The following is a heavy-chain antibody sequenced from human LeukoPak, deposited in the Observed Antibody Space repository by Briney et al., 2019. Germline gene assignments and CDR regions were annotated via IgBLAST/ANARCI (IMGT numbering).Heavy chain of an antibody. CDR2: MTSSSSDT. V-gene: IGHV3-11*05. CDR3: ARDYDILTGYFRGGFDY. Sequence: GGSLRLSCAASGFTFSSYAMSWVRRAPGKGLEWISYMTSSSSDTNYADSVKGRFTISRDNAKKSLYLQMNSLRAGDTAVYYCARDYDILTGYFRGGFDYWGQGTLVTVSS. D-gene: IGHD3-9*01. CDR1: GFTFSSYA. J-gene: IGHJ4*02.